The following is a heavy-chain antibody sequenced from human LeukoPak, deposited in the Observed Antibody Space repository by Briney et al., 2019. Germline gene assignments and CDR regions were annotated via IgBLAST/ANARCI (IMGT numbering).Heavy chain of an antibody. D-gene: IGHD3-16*01. V-gene: IGHV3-7*01. CDR1: GFTFSGYW. CDR3: ARAEGGNYYYYYYMDV. CDR2: INQDGSEK. J-gene: IGHJ6*03. Sequence: PGGSLRLSCAASGFTFSGYWMTWVRQAPGKGLEWVATINQDGSEKYYVDSVKGRFTISRDNAENSLYLQMNSLRAEDTAIYYCARAEGGNYYYYYYMDVWGKGTTVTVSS.